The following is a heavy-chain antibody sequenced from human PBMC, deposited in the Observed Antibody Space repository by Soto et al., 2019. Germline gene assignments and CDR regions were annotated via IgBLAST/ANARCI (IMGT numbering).Heavy chain of an antibody. V-gene: IGHV3-21*01. D-gene: IGHD6-13*01. CDR3: ARDLGIAAHNWFDP. Sequence: PGGSLRLSCAASGFTFSSYSMNWVRQAPGKGLEWVSSISSSSSYIYYADSVKGRFTISRDNAKNSLYLQMNSLRAEDTAVYYCARDLGIAAHNWFDPWGQGTLVTVSS. CDR1: GFTFSSYS. J-gene: IGHJ5*02. CDR2: ISSSSSYI.